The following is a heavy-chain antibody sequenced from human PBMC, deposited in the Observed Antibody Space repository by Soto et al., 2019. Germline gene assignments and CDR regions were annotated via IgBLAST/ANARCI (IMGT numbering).Heavy chain of an antibody. Sequence: ASVKVSCKASGYTFTSYYMHWVRQAPGQGLEWMGIINPSGGSTSYAQKFQGRVTMTRDTSTSTVYMELSSLRSEDTAVYYCAREQKTFESYYYGMDVWGQGTTVTVS. CDR3: AREQKTFESYYYGMDV. J-gene: IGHJ6*02. V-gene: IGHV1-46*01. CDR1: GYTFTSYY. CDR2: INPSGGST.